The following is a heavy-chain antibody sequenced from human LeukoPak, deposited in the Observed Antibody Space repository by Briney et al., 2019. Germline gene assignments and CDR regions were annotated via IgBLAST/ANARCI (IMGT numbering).Heavy chain of an antibody. CDR2: ISGSGGNT. V-gene: IGHV3-23*01. D-gene: IGHD4-17*01. Sequence: GGSLRLSCAASGFTFLTYAMNWVRQAPGKGPEWVSSISGSGGNTYYADSVKGRFTISRDNSKNKLHLQMNSLRAEDTAVYYCARDLYGSYAMDVWVQGTTVTVSS. CDR3: ARDLYGSYAMDV. CDR1: GFTFLTYA. J-gene: IGHJ6*02.